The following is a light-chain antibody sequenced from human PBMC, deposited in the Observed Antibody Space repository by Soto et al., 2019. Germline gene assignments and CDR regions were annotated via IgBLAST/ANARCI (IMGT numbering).Light chain of an antibody. CDR3: QQRSKWRT. J-gene: IGKJ1*01. V-gene: IGKV3-11*01. CDR1: QSFSGH. CDR2: DAS. Sequence: VLTQSPDTLSLSPGERATLSRRASQSFSGHLAWYQQKPGQAPRLLIYDASKRATGIPARFSGSGFGTDYTLTISSLEPEDFAVYYCQQRSKWRTFGQGTKVDIK.